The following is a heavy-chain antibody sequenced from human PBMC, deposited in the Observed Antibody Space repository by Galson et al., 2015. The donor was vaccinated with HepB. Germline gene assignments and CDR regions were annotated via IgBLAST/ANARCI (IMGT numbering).Heavy chain of an antibody. V-gene: IGHV6-1*01. D-gene: IGHD6-19*01. Sequence: CAISGDSVSSNSATWNWIRQSPSRGLEWLGRTYYRSKWYNDYAVSVKSRITINPDTSKNQFSLQLNSVTPEDTAVYYCARAKYRGGWLGFDSWGQGTLVTVSS. J-gene: IGHJ4*02. CDR1: GDSVSSNSAT. CDR2: TYYRSKWYN. CDR3: ARAKYRGGWLGFDS.